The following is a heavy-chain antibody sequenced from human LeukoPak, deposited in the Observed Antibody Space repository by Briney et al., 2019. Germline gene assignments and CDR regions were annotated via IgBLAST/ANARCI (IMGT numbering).Heavy chain of an antibody. CDR1: GGTFSSYA. J-gene: IGHJ3*02. Sequence: SVKVSCKASGGTFSSYAISWVRQAPGQGLEWMGGIIPIFGTANYAQKFQGRVTITADESTSTAYMELSSLRSEDSAVYYCAREGGTMVRGVINAFDIWGQGTMVTVSS. V-gene: IGHV1-69*13. D-gene: IGHD3-10*01. CDR3: AREGGTMVRGVINAFDI. CDR2: IIPIFGTA.